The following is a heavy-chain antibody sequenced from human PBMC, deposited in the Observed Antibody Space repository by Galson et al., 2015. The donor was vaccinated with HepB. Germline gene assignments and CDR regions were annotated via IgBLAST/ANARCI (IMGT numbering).Heavy chain of an antibody. Sequence: SVKVSCKASGYTFTSYGFSWVRQAPGQGLEWMGWVSAYSGNTKYVEKLQGRVTMTTDTSTRTAYMELRSLRSDDTAVYYCARDGNYDFWGGYSPNLPFDLWGQGTLVTVSS. CDR3: ARDGNYDFWGGYSPNLPFDL. V-gene: IGHV1-18*01. J-gene: IGHJ4*02. CDR2: VSAYSGNT. CDR1: GYTFTSYG. D-gene: IGHD3-3*01.